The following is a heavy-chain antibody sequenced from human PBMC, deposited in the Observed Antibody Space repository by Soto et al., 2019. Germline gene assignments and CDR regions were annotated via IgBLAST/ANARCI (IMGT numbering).Heavy chain of an antibody. Sequence: ASVKVSCKASGYTFTSYGISWVRQAPGQGLEWMRWISAYNGNTNYAQKLQGRVTMTTDTSTSTAYMELRSLRSDDTAVYYCARVLPYYYDSSGYLDYWGQGTLVTVSS. V-gene: IGHV1-18*04. CDR3: ARVLPYYYDSSGYLDY. J-gene: IGHJ4*02. CDR2: ISAYNGNT. CDR1: GYTFTSYG. D-gene: IGHD3-22*01.